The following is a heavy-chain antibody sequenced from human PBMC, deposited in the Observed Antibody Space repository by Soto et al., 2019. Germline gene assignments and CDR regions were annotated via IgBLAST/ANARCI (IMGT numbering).Heavy chain of an antibody. Sequence: QVQLVQSGAEVKKPGASVKVSCKASGYTFTSYAMHWVRQAPGQRLEWMGWINAGNGNTKHSQKFQGRVTITRDTSASPAYMELSSLRSEDRAVYYCARKYSSGWYWGYWGQGTLGTGSS. V-gene: IGHV1-3*01. CDR3: ARKYSSGWYWGY. J-gene: IGHJ4*02. CDR1: GYTFTSYA. CDR2: INAGNGNT. D-gene: IGHD6-19*01.